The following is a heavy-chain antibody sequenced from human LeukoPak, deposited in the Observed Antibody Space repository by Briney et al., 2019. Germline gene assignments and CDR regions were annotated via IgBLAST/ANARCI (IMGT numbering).Heavy chain of an antibody. D-gene: IGHD3-22*01. CDR1: GGSISSSSHY. Sequence: SESLSLTCTVSGGSISSSSHYWGWIRQPPGKGLEWIGDIHYSGTTYYNPSLKSRVTISVDTSKNQFSLKLTSVTAADTAVYYCARRLIGFDTWGQGTLVTVSS. CDR3: ARRLIGFDT. V-gene: IGHV4-39*01. J-gene: IGHJ5*02. CDR2: IHYSGTT.